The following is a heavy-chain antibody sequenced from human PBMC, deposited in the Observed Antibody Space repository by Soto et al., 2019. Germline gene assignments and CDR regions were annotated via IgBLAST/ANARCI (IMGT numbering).Heavy chain of an antibody. J-gene: IGHJ3*02. Sequence: QVHLVQSGAEVKKPGSSVKVSCKAPGGTFSNHAINWVRQAPGQGLEWIGRIIPIFSTTNYAQKFQGRVTMTADESTITAYLELSRLKQDDTAVYYCAREVAADGTFREDVFDIWCQGTLVTVSS. CDR1: GGTFSNHA. CDR3: AREVAADGTFREDVFDI. V-gene: IGHV1-69*12. D-gene: IGHD6-13*01. CDR2: IIPIFSTT.